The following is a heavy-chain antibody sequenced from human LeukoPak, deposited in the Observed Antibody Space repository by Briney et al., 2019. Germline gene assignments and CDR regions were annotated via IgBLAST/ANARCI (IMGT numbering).Heavy chain of an antibody. CDR2: IIPIFGTA. V-gene: IGHV1-46*01. CDR3: ARIGDFWSGPIKGAFDI. D-gene: IGHD3-3*01. Sequence: ASVKVSCKASGYTFTGYYMHWVRQAPGQGPEWMGGIIPIFGTANYAQKFQGRVTMTRDTSTSTVYMELSSLRSEDTAVYYCARIGDFWSGPIKGAFDIWGQGTMVTVSS. CDR1: GYTFTGYY. J-gene: IGHJ3*02.